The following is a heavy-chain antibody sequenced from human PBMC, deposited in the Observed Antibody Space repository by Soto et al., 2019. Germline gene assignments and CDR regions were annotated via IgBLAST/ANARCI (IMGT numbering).Heavy chain of an antibody. J-gene: IGHJ6*02. CDR1: GGSFSGYY. CDR3: ASLSSSWFTKRYYGMDV. V-gene: IGHV4-34*01. D-gene: IGHD6-13*01. Sequence: QVQLQQWGAGLLKPSETLSLTCAVYGGSFSGYYWSWIRQPPGKGLEWIGEINHSGSTNYNPSLKSRVTTSVDTSKNQFSLKLSSVTAADTAVYYCASLSSSWFTKRYYGMDVWGQGTTVTVSS. CDR2: INHSGST.